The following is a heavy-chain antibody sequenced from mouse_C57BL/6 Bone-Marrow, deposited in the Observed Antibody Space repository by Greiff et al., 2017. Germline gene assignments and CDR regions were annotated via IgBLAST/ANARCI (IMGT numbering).Heavy chain of an antibody. V-gene: IGHV1-19*01. CDR2: INPYNGGT. CDR1: GYTFTDYY. J-gene: IGHJ1*03. CDR3: ARMADYYGSSYGYFDV. Sequence: EVQVQQSGPVLVKPGASVKMSCKASGYTFTDYYMNWVKQSHGKSLEWIGVINPYNGGTSYNQKFKGKATLTVDKSSSTAYMELNSLTSEDSAVYYCARMADYYGSSYGYFDVWGTGTTVTVSS. D-gene: IGHD1-1*01.